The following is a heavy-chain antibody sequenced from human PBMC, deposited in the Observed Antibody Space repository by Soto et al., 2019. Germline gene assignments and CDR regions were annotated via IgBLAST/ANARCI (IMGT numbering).Heavy chain of an antibody. D-gene: IGHD2-15*01. CDR2: TXHSGYX. V-gene: IGHV4-59*08. Sequence: SXTPSLTCTVSSAPITKYYWGWVRQAPGXGLEWIGLTXHSGYXSYSHSPKSRVXMSVDPSXXQVSLKLTYVTAEDTAVYYCGGLQNFINWCFDSWGKGVLVTVSS. CDR1: SAPITKYY. J-gene: IGHJ4*02. CDR3: GGLQNFINWCFDS.